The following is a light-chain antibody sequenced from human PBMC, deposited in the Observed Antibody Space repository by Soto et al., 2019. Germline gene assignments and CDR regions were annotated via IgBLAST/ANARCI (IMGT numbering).Light chain of an antibody. CDR3: GTGDNRLSTEV. J-gene: IGLJ2*01. V-gene: IGLV1-51*01. CDR2: DTN. Sequence: QSVLTQPPSVSAAPGQKVTISCAGSSSNIGNHYVSWYQQFPGTDPKLLICDTNQRPSGIPDRFSGSKSGTSATLAIAGLQSGDEADYYCGTGDNRLSTEVFGGGTKLTVL. CDR1: SSNIGNHY.